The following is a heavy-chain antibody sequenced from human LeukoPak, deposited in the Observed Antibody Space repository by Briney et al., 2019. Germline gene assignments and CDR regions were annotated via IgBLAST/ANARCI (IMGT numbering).Heavy chain of an antibody. Sequence: GGSLRLSCAVSGFTFRGAAMTWVRQAPGKGLEWVSLISSSGNNAYYADSVKGRFTISRDNSKNTLSLQMNSLRVEDTAIYYCAKDIQLSTWGLGTRVSVSS. V-gene: IGHV3-23*01. D-gene: IGHD5-24*01. CDR1: GFTFRGAA. CDR3: AKDIQLST. CDR2: ISSSGNNA. J-gene: IGHJ3*01.